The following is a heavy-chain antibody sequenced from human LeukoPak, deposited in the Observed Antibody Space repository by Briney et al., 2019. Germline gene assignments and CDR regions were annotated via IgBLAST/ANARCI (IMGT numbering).Heavy chain of an antibody. CDR2: IDRRSTYI. CDR1: GFTFSTYS. CDR3: ARDWYGQADY. Sequence: GSLRLSCAASGFTFSTYSMNWVPQAPGEGLEWVSSIDRRSTYIYYADSVKGRFTISRDNARNSLYLQMNSLRAEDTAVYYCARDWYGQADYWGQGALITVSS. J-gene: IGHJ4*02. V-gene: IGHV3-21*03. D-gene: IGHD1-14*01.